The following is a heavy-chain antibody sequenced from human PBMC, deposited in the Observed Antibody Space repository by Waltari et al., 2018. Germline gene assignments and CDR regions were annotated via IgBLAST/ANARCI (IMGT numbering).Heavy chain of an antibody. D-gene: IGHD3-3*01. Sequence: QVQLVQSGAEVKKPGASVKVSCKASGYTFTSYDINWVRQATGQGLEWMGWMNTNSGNTGYAQKFQGRVTMTRNTSISTAYMELSSLRSEDTAVYYCARAPNYDFWSGYYPYNWFDPWGQGTLVTVSS. CDR2: MNTNSGNT. CDR1: GYTFTSYD. J-gene: IGHJ5*02. CDR3: ARAPNYDFWSGYYPYNWFDP. V-gene: IGHV1-8*01.